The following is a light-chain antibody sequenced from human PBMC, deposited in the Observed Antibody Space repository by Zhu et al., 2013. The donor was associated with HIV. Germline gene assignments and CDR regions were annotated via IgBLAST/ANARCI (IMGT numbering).Light chain of an antibody. Sequence: DIVMTQSPDSLAVSLGERATINCKSSQSVLYSSNNKNCLAWYQQKPGQSPKLLIYWASTRESGVPDRFSGSGSGTDFTLTISSLQAEDVAVYYCQQYYSTPYNFGQGTKLEI. CDR3: QQYYSTPYN. CDR1: QSVLYSSNNKNC. CDR2: WAS. V-gene: IGKV4-1*01. J-gene: IGKJ2*01.